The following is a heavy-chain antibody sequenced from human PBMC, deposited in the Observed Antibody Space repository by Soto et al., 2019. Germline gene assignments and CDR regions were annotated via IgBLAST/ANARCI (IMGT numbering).Heavy chain of an antibody. D-gene: IGHD2-2*01. CDR3: ARVPSLPGCSSTSCYNPNWFDP. Sequence: KTSETLSLTCTVSGGSISSGDYYWSWIRQPPGKGLEWIGYIYYSGSTYYNPSLKSRVTISVDTSKNQFSLKLSSVTAADTAVYYCARVPSLPGCSSTSCYNPNWFDPWGQGTLVTVSS. CDR1: GGSISSGDYY. V-gene: IGHV4-30-4*01. J-gene: IGHJ5*02. CDR2: IYYSGST.